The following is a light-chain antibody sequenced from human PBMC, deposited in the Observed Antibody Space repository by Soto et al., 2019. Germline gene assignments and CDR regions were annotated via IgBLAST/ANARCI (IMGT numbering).Light chain of an antibody. Sequence: QAVVTQPPSASRTPGQRVTISCSGSSSNIGSNYVYWYQQLPGTAPKLLIYRNNQRPSGVPDRFSGSKSGTSASLAISGLRSEDEADYYCAAWDDSLSGLVFGGGTKVTVL. CDR3: AAWDDSLSGLV. J-gene: IGLJ2*01. CDR2: RNN. CDR1: SSNIGSNY. V-gene: IGLV1-47*01.